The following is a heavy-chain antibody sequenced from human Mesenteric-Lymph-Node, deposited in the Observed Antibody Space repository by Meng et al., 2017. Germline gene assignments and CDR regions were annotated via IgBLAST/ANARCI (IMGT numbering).Heavy chain of an antibody. CDR1: GFTFSSYA. D-gene: IGHD4-17*01. CDR2: ISYDGSNK. V-gene: IGHV3-30-3*01. CDR3: ALSGYDYGEAFDY. J-gene: IGHJ4*02. Sequence: QVQVGESGGGGVQSGRALRPTCAASGFTFSSYAMHWVRQAPGKGLEWVAIISYDGSNKYYADSVKGRFTISRDNSKNTLYLQMNSLRPEDTAVYYCALSGYDYGEAFDYWGQGTLVTVSS.